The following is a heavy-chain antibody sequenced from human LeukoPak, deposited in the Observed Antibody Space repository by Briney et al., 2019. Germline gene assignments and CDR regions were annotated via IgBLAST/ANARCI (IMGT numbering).Heavy chain of an antibody. CDR1: GYTFTSYG. J-gene: IGHJ6*02. Sequence: ASVKVSCKASGYTFTSYGTRWVRQAPGQGLEWMGWISPYNGNTNYAQKLQGRVTMTTDTSTSTAYMELRSLRSDDTGVYYCARDRSGSYYLPGYYYYGMDVWGQGTTVTVSS. CDR3: ARDRSGSYYLPGYYYYGMDV. D-gene: IGHD1-26*01. CDR2: ISPYNGNT. V-gene: IGHV1-18*01.